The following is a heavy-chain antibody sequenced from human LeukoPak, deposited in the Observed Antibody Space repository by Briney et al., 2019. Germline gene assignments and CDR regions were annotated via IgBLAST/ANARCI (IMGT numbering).Heavy chain of an antibody. Sequence: SETLSLTCTVSGASISQHYWSWIRQPPGKGLEYVGYFYYDGSTNYTSSVRRRVTILVDTSKNQFTLNLRSVTAADTAKYYCTRVITGHYRSRGGFAFDIWGQGTVVAVSS. D-gene: IGHD3-22*01. CDR3: TRVITGHYRSRGGFAFDI. V-gene: IGHV4-59*11. CDR2: FYYDGST. J-gene: IGHJ3*02. CDR1: GASISQHY.